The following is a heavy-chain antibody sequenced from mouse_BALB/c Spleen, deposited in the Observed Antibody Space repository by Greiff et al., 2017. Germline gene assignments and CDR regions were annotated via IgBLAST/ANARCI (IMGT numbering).Heavy chain of an antibody. CDR1: GFSLTSYG. CDR2: IWSGGST. D-gene: IGHD1-1*01. V-gene: IGHV2-2*02. Sequence: QVHVKQSGPGLVQPSQSLSITCTVSGFSLTSYGVHWVRQSPGKGLEWLGVIWSGGSTDYNAAFISRLSISKDNSKSQVFFKMNSLQANDTAIYYCARLSTVVAKGYYFDYWGQGTTLTVSS. CDR3: ARLSTVVAKGYYFDY. J-gene: IGHJ2*01.